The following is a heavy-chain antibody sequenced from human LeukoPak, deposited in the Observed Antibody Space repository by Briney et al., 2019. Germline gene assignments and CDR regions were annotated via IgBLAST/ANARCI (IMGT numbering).Heavy chain of an antibody. CDR1: GYTFTSNY. Sequence: GASVKVSRKASGYTFTSNYIHWVRQAPGQGLEWMGMIYPRDGSTSYAQKFQGRVTVTRDTSTSTVHMELSGLRSEDTAVYYCARDQEGFDYWGQGTLVTVSS. CDR3: ARDQEGFDY. J-gene: IGHJ4*02. V-gene: IGHV1-46*01. CDR2: IYPRDGST.